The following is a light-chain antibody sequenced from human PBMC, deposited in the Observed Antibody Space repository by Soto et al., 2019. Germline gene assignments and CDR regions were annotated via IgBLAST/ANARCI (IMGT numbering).Light chain of an antibody. CDR2: GAS. CDR3: QQYVSSPPYT. J-gene: IGKJ2*01. Sequence: EIVLTQSPGTLSLSPGERATLSCRASQSVSSSYLAWYQKKPGQAPRLLIYGASSRATGIPDRFSGSGSGTDFTLTISRRELEEFAVYYCQQYVSSPPYTCAQGPKLEIK. CDR1: QSVSSSY. V-gene: IGKV3-20*01.